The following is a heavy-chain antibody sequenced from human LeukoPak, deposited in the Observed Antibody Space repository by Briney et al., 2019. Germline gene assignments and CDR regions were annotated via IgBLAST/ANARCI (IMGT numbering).Heavy chain of an antibody. CDR2: IYYSGST. J-gene: IGHJ4*02. CDR1: GGSISSSSYY. CDR3: ARHGLITGYFDY. V-gene: IGHV4-39*01. Sequence: SETLSLTCTVSGGSISSSSYYWGWIRQPPGKGLEWIGSIYYSGSTYYNPSLKSRVTISVDTSKNQFSLKLSSATAADTAVYYCARHGLITGYFDYRGQGTLVTVSS. D-gene: IGHD1-14*01.